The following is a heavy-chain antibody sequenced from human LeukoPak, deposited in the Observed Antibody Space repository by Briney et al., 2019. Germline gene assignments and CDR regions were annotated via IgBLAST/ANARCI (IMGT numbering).Heavy chain of an antibody. CDR1: GYTFTSYG. J-gene: IGHJ5*02. CDR2: ISAYNGNT. Sequence: VASVKVSCKASGYTFTSYGISWVRQAPGQGLEWMGWISAYNGNTNYAQKLQGRVTMTTDTSTSTAYMELRSLRSDDTAVYYCARDQLPDIVVVPAATASWGQGTLVTVSS. V-gene: IGHV1-18*01. D-gene: IGHD2-2*01. CDR3: ARDQLPDIVVVPAATAS.